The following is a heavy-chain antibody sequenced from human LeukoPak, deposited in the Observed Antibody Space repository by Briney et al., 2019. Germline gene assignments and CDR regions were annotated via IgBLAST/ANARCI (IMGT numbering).Heavy chain of an antibody. CDR2: IIPIFGTA. D-gene: IGHD2-2*01. J-gene: IGHJ6*03. CDR3: ARGQPEDIVVVPAAMEADYYYYYMDV. V-gene: IGHV1-69*05. CDR1: GGTFSSYA. Sequence: SVKVSCKASGGTFSSYAISWVRQAPGQGLEWMGGIIPIFGTANYAQKFQGRVTITTDESTSTAYMELSSLRSEDTAVYYCARGQPEDIVVVPAAMEADYYYYYMDVWGKGTTVTVSS.